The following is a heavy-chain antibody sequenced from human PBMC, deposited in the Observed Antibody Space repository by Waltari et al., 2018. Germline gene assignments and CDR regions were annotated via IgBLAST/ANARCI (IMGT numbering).Heavy chain of an antibody. J-gene: IGHJ4*02. CDR2: IYTSGST. CDR3: ATGLGYCSGGSCYSGDY. Sequence: QVQLQESGPGLVKPSQTLSLTCTVSGGSISSGSYSWTWIRPPPGKGLEWIGYIYTSGSTNYNPSLKSRVTISVDTSKNQFSLKLSSVTAADTAVYYCATGLGYCSGGSCYSGDYWGQGTLVTVSS. D-gene: IGHD2-15*01. CDR1: GGSISSGSYS. V-gene: IGHV4-61*09.